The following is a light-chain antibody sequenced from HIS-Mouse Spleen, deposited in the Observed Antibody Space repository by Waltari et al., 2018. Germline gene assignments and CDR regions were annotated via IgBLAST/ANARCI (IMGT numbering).Light chain of an antibody. V-gene: IGLV3-10*01. CDR1: ALPKKY. Sequence: SYELTQPPSVSVSPGQTARITCSGDALPKKYAYWYQQKSGQAPVLGIYEDSKRPTGIPERFCGSSSGKMATLTISGTQVEDEADYYCYSTDSSGNHRVFGGGTKLTVL. J-gene: IGLJ2*01. CDR2: EDS. CDR3: YSTDSSGNHRV.